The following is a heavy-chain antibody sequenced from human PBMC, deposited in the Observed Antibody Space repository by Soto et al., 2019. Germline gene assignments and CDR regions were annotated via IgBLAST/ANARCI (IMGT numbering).Heavy chain of an antibody. D-gene: IGHD2-2*01. Sequence: SVKVSCKASVGTFSSYTISRVRQAPGQGLEWMGRIIPILGIANYAQKFQGRVTITADKSTSTAYMELSSLRSEDTAVYYCARVGLSLLGPWRECSSTSCYADNWFDPWGQGTLVTVSS. CDR1: VGTFSSYT. CDR2: IIPILGIA. J-gene: IGHJ5*02. CDR3: ARVGLSLLGPWRECSSTSCYADNWFDP. V-gene: IGHV1-69*02.